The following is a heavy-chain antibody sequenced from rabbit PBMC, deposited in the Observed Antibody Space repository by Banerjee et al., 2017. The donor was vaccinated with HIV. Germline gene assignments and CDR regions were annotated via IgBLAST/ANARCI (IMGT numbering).Heavy chain of an antibody. Sequence: QSLEESGGDLVKPGASLTLTCTASGIDFSSYYYMCWVRQAPGKGLEWIACIYAGSSGSTYYASWAKGRFTISKTSSTTVTLQMTSLTAADTATYFCARGYAGYAGYGYAMDYFNLWGPGTLVTDS. D-gene: IGHD6-1*01. CDR3: ARGYAGYAGYGYAMDYFNL. CDR2: IYAGSSGST. CDR1: GIDFSSYYY. V-gene: IGHV1S40*01. J-gene: IGHJ4*01.